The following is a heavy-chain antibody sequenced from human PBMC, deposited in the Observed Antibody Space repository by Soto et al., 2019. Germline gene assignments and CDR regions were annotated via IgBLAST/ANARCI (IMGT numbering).Heavy chain of an antibody. CDR1: QYTFTNYY. V-gene: IGHV1-2*02. CDR2: INNGGGT. CDR3: ATSSDWSPLLDY. J-gene: IGHJ4*02. Sequence: ASVKVSFKASQYTFTNYYLHWVRQAPGQRPEWMGWINNGGGTIYAQKFQGRLTMTRDTSITTAYMELSRLSSDDTAFYYCATSSDWSPLLDYWGQGTLVTVSS. D-gene: IGHD6-19*01.